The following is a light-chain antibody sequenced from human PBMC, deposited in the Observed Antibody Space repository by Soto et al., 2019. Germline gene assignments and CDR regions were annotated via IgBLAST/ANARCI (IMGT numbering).Light chain of an antibody. CDR1: SLNIGGNP. CDR3: VSWDDALRGHV. J-gene: IGLJ1*01. V-gene: IGLV1-47*02. CDR2: SNH. Sequence: QSVLTQPPSASGTPGQMVTISCSGSSLNIGGNPVSWFQHLPGAPPKLLIHSNHKRPSGVPDRFSGSKSGTSASLAIRGLRSEDEADYYCVSWDDALRGHVFVTGTKVTVL.